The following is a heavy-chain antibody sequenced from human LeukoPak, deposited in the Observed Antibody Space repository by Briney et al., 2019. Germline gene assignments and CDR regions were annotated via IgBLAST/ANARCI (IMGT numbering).Heavy chain of an antibody. Sequence: GGSLRLSCAASGFTFSNYNMNWVRQAPGRGLEWVSSITSSSTYIYYADSVKGRFTISRDNAKNSLYLQMNSLRAEDTAVYYCAKDAGELGGIDYWGQGTLVTVSS. CDR1: GFTFSNYN. CDR3: AKDAGELGGIDY. J-gene: IGHJ4*02. V-gene: IGHV3-21*01. CDR2: ITSSSTYI. D-gene: IGHD1-7*01.